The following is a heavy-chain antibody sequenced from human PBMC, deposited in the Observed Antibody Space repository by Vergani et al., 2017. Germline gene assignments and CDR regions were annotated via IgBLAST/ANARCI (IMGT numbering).Heavy chain of an antibody. CDR1: GYTFTGYY. V-gene: IGHV1-2*02. CDR2: INPNSGGT. Sequence: QVQLVQSGAEVKKPGASVKVSCKASGYTFTGYYMHWVRQAPGQGLEWMGWINPNSGGTNYAQKFQGRVTMTRDTSTSTVYMELSSLRSEDTAVYYCARVKYNWNDLDAFDIWGQGTMVTVSS. CDR3: ARVKYNWNDLDAFDI. J-gene: IGHJ3*02. D-gene: IGHD1-1*01.